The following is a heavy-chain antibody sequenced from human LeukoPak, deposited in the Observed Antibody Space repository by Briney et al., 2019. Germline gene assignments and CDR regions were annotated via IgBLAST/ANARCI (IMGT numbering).Heavy chain of an antibody. CDR3: AKTWEPKFGFDQ. CDR1: GFNFDDYG. J-gene: IGHJ4*02. D-gene: IGHD1-26*01. Sequence: GGSLRLSCVASGFNFDDYGMSWVRQVPGKGLERVSGINYNGDTTGYAASVKGRFTISKDKAKNSLYLQMNSLRVEDTAIYYCAKTWEPKFGFDQWGQGTLVTVSS. CDR2: INYNGDTT. V-gene: IGHV3-20*04.